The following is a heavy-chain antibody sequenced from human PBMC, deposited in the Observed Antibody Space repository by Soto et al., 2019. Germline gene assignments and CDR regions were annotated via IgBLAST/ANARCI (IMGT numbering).Heavy chain of an antibody. CDR3: ARGPGGYDSSGFSGMDV. J-gene: IGHJ6*02. CDR1: GGSVSSGSYY. V-gene: IGHV4-61*01. CDR2: IYYSGST. Sequence: SETLSLTCTVSGGSVSSGSYYWSWIRQPPGKGLEWIGYIYYSGSTNYNPSLKSRVTISVDTSKNQFSLKLSSVTAADTAVYYCARGPGGYDSSGFSGMDVWGQGTTVTVSS. D-gene: IGHD3-22*01.